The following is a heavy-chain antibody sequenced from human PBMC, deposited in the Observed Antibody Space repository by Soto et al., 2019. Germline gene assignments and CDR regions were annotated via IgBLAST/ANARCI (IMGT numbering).Heavy chain of an antibody. J-gene: IGHJ4*02. Sequence: PGGSLRLSCAASGFTFSSYAMSWVRQAPGMGLEWVSAISAAGGSTDHADTVRGRFSISRGNAKNTLHLQMNSLRAEDTAVYYCVRSSLVVAAGTREDYWGQGTLVTVSS. CDR1: GFTFSSYA. V-gene: IGHV3-23*01. D-gene: IGHD2-15*01. CDR3: VRSSLVVAAGTREDY. CDR2: ISAAGGST.